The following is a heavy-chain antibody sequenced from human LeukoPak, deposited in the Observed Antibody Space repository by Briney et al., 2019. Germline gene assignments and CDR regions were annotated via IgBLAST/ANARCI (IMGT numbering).Heavy chain of an antibody. D-gene: IGHD3-10*01. CDR3: ATIPPGYYGSGSQLDY. J-gene: IGHJ4*02. Sequence: GGSLRLSCAASGFTFSSYAMSWVRQAPGKGLEWVSGISGSGGSTYYADSVKGRFTISRDNSKNTLYLQMNSLRAEDTAVYYCATIPPGYYGSGSQLDYWGQGTLVTVSS. CDR2: ISGSGGST. V-gene: IGHV3-23*01. CDR1: GFTFSSYA.